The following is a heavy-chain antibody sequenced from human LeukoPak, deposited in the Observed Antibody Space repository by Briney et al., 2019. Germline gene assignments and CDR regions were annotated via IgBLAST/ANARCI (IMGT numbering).Heavy chain of an antibody. Sequence: ASVKVSCKASEYTFTGYYIHWVRQAPRQGLEWMGWINPNSGGTNYAQNFRGRVTMTRDTSISTAYMELSSLGSDDTAVYYCARGVTTAMVPYYYYYMDVWGKGTTVTVSS. V-gene: IGHV1-2*02. D-gene: IGHD5-18*01. J-gene: IGHJ6*03. CDR3: ARGVTTAMVPYYYYYMDV. CDR1: EYTFTGYY. CDR2: INPNSGGT.